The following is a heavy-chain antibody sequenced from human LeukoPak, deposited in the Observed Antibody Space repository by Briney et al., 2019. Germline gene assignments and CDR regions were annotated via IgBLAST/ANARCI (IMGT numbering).Heavy chain of an antibody. Sequence: SETLSLTCAVYGGSFSGYYWSWIRQPPGKGLEWIGEINHSGSTNYNPSLKSRVTISVDTSKNQFSLKLSSVTAADTAVYYCARHALRTSIDYWGQGTLVTVSS. CDR2: INHSGST. V-gene: IGHV4-34*01. D-gene: IGHD2-2*01. J-gene: IGHJ4*02. CDR1: GGSFSGYY. CDR3: ARHALRTSIDY.